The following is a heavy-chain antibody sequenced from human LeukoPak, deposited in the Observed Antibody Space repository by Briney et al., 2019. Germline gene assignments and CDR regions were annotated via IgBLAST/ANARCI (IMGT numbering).Heavy chain of an antibody. Sequence: SQTLSLTCTVSGGSISSGDYYWSWIRQPPGKGLEWIGYIYYSGSTYYNPSLKSRVTISVDTSKNQFSLKLSSVTAADTAVYYCARRYDFANAFDIWGQGTMVTVSS. J-gene: IGHJ3*02. V-gene: IGHV4-30-4*08. D-gene: IGHD3-3*01. CDR2: IYYSGST. CDR1: GGSISSGDYY. CDR3: ARRYDFANAFDI.